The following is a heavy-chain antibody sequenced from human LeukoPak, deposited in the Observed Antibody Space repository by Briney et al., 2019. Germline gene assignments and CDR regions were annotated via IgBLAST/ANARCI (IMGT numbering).Heavy chain of an antibody. V-gene: IGHV3-23*01. CDR2: ISMTGGST. Sequence: PGGSLRLSCAASGFIFSNYAMTWVRQTPGKGLEWVSSISMTGGSTYYADSVKGWFTISRDNSKNTLLLQMKDLRAEDTAVYYCARDLEIVAAGWYFDLWGRGTLVIVSS. J-gene: IGHJ2*01. CDR1: GFIFSNYA. D-gene: IGHD6-13*01. CDR3: ARDLEIVAAGWYFDL.